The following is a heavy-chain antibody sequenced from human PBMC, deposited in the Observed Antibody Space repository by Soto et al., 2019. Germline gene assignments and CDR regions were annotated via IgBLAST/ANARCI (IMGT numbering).Heavy chain of an antibody. CDR3: ARGYRELFFYAMDV. CDR2: IIPFYDKP. D-gene: IGHD3-10*01. CDR1: GDTFSNYA. V-gene: IGHV1-69*06. Sequence: QVELVQSGIEVKNPGSSVKVSCKASGDTFSNYAINWVRQAPGQGLEWMGGIIPFYDKPNYAENFLGRVTISADKFTATAYLEVSSLRSYDTAVYFCARGYRELFFYAMDVWGRGPPVIVSS. J-gene: IGHJ6*01.